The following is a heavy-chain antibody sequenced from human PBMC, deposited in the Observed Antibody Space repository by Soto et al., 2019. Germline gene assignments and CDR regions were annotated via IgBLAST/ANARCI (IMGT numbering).Heavy chain of an antibody. Sequence: PGGSLRLSCTVSGFAFNNYGINWVRQAPGKGLEWVSSISKSDYTYYSDSVKGRFAISRDNAKSSVSLQMNTLRVEDTAVYYCTGESSTIIPAVSYFWGRRPRVIVSS. D-gene: IGHD2-2*01. CDR3: TGESSTIIPAVSYF. V-gene: IGHV3-21*01. J-gene: IGHJ4*01. CDR1: GFAFNNYG. CDR2: ISKSDYT.